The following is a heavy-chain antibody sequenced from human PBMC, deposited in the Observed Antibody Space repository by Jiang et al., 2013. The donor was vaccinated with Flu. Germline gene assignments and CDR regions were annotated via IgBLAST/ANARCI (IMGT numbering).Heavy chain of an antibody. V-gene: IGHV4-59*01. Sequence: GSGLVKPSETLSLTCTVSGVSISSYYWSWIRQPPGRGLEWIGYIYYSGGTDYNPSLKSRVIISVDTSKNQFSLKVNSVTAADTAVYYCVSSDYNKIMGFDSWGQGALVTVSS. D-gene: IGHD4-11*01. CDR3: VSSDYNKIMGFDS. CDR2: IYYSGGT. J-gene: IGHJ4*02. CDR1: GVSISSYY.